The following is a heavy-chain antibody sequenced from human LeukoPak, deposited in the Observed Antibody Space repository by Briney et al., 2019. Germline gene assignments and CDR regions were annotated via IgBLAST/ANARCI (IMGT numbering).Heavy chain of an antibody. CDR3: AKQFRPDTAMVEDAFDI. D-gene: IGHD5-18*01. CDR1: GFTFSSYG. V-gene: IGHV3-30*18. J-gene: IGHJ3*02. Sequence: RSLRLSCAASGFTFSSYGMHWVRQAPGKGLEWVAVISYDGSNKYYADSVKGRFTISRDNSKNTPYLQMNSLRAEDTAVYYCAKQFRPDTAMVEDAFDIWGQGTMVTVSS. CDR2: ISYDGSNK.